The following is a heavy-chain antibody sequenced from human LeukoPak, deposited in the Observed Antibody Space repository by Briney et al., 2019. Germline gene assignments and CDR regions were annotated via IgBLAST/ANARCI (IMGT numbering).Heavy chain of an antibody. CDR2: IYHSGST. Sequence: SETLSLTCAVSGGSISISNWWSWVRKPPGKGLEWIGEIYHSGSTNYNPSLKSRVTISVDKSKNQFSLKLSSVTAADTAVYYCARTVPAGNEYYFDYWGQGTLVTVSS. D-gene: IGHD2-2*01. CDR1: GGSISISNW. V-gene: IGHV4-4*02. CDR3: ARTVPAGNEYYFDY. J-gene: IGHJ4*02.